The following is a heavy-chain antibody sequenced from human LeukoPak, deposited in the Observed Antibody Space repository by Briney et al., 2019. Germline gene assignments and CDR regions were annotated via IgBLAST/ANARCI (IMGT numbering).Heavy chain of an antibody. D-gene: IGHD3-22*01. V-gene: IGHV4-30-4*01. CDR1: GGSISSGDYY. CDR3: AREGGDYYDSSFRVFDY. J-gene: IGHJ4*02. Sequence: SETLSLTCTVSGGSISSGDYYWRWIRQPPGKGLEWIGYIYYSGSTYYNPSLKSRVTISVDTSKNQFSLKLSSVTAADTAVYYCAREGGDYYDSSFRVFDYWGQGTLVTVSS. CDR2: IYYSGST.